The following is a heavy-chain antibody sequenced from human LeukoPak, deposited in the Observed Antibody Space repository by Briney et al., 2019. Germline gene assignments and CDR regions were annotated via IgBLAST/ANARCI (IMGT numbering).Heavy chain of an antibody. CDR2: ISSSSSYI. J-gene: IGHJ1*01. Sequence: GGSLRLSCAASGFTFSSYSMNWVRQAPGKGLEWVSSISSSSSYIYYADSVKGRFTISRDNAKNSLYLQMNSLRAEDTAVYYCARDSATYSSRIEYFQHWGQGTLVTVSS. V-gene: IGHV3-21*01. CDR3: ARDSATYSSRIEYFQH. CDR1: GFTFSSYS. D-gene: IGHD6-19*01.